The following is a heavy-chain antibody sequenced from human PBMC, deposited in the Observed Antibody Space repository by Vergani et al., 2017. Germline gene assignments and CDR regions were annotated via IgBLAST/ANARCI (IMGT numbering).Heavy chain of an antibody. CDR1: GESFRSFY. Sequence: QVQLQQWGAGVVKPSGTLSLTCAVFGESFRSFYWSWIRQPPGKGLEWIGEINNDGHTNYNPSHESRVTVSRDTAKNQFSLNLMFVTAADTAMYYCAVRPRVKLVGGEIVTKRTFDYWSQGSLVTVSS. J-gene: IGHJ4*02. CDR3: AVRPRVKLVGGEIVTKRTFDY. D-gene: IGHD3-10*01. CDR2: INNDGHT. V-gene: IGHV4-34*02.